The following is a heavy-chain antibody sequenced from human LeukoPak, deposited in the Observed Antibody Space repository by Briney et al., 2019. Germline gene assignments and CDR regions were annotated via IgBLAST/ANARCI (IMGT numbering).Heavy chain of an antibody. Sequence: GTSLRLSCAASGFIFSTFAMYWARQAPGKGLEWVAAISYDGSIEYYADSVKGRFTISRDNSKNTLFLQMNSLRVEDTAVYSCARGSPPDYWGLGTLVTVSS. CDR3: ARGSPPDY. CDR2: ISYDGSIE. V-gene: IGHV3-30-3*01. CDR1: GFIFSTFA. J-gene: IGHJ4*02.